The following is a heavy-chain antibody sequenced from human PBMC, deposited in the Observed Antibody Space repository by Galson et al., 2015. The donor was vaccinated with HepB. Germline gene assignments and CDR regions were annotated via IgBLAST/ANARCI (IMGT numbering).Heavy chain of an antibody. J-gene: IGHJ3*02. CDR3: ARVFSGVDAFDI. CDR1: GGTFSSYT. D-gene: IGHD3-3*01. CDR2: IIPILGIA. V-gene: IGHV1-69*02. Sequence: SVKVSCKASGGTFSSYTISWVRQAPGQGLEWMGRIIPILGIANYAQKFQGRVTITADKSTSTAYMELSSLRSEDTAVYYCARVFSGVDAFDIWGQGTMVTVSS.